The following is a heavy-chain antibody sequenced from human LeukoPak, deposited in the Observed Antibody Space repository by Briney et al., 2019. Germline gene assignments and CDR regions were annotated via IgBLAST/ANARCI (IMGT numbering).Heavy chain of an antibody. J-gene: IGHJ4*02. CDR2: IYYSGIT. D-gene: IGHD1-1*01. CDR1: GGSISSSSYY. CDR3: ATKNWNVFDY. V-gene: IGHV4-39*07. Sequence: SETLSLTCTVSGGSISSSSYYWGWIRQPPGKGLEWIGSIYYSGITYYSPSLKSRVTISVDTSKNQFSLKLNSVTAADTAVYYCATKNWNVFDYWGQGTLVTVSS.